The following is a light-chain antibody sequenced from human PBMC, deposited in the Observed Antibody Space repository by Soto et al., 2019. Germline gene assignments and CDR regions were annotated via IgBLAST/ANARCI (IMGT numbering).Light chain of an antibody. CDR1: QAISSN. V-gene: IGKV3-20*01. CDR2: GAS. CDR3: QHYGISPPWT. Sequence: EIVMTQSPATLSVSRGERATLSCRANQAISSNLAWYQQKPGQAPRLLIYGASTRATGIPDRFSGSGSGTDFTLTISRLEPEDFAVYYCQHYGISPPWTFGQGTKVDIK. J-gene: IGKJ1*01.